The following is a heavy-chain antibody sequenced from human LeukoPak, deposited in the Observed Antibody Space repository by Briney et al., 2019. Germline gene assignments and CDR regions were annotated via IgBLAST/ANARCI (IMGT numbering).Heavy chain of an antibody. D-gene: IGHD6-19*01. CDR3: VKVVSYSSGWFFHH. CDR1: GLTFSSYA. V-gene: IGHV3-23*01. Sequence: GGSLRLSCAASGLTFSSYAMSWVRQAPGKGLEWVSSVNGSGDSAYYADSVKGRFTIFRENSKDTLFLQMSTLRVEDTAVYYCVKVVSYSSGWFFHHWGQGTLVTVSS. CDR2: VNGSGDSA. J-gene: IGHJ1*01.